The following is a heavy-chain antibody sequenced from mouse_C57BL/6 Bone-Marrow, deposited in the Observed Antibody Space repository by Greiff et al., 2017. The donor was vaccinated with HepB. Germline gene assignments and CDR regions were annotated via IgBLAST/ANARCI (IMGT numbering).Heavy chain of an antibody. CDR3: ARFPLITTWAMDY. Sequence: EVKLVESGGGLVQPGGSLKLSCAASGFTFSDYYMYWVRQTPEKRLEWVAYISNGGGSTYYPDTVKGRFTISRDNAKNTLYLQMSRLKSEDTAMYYCARFPLITTWAMDYWGQGTSVTVSS. J-gene: IGHJ4*01. CDR2: ISNGGGST. CDR1: GFTFSDYY. V-gene: IGHV5-12*01. D-gene: IGHD2-4*01.